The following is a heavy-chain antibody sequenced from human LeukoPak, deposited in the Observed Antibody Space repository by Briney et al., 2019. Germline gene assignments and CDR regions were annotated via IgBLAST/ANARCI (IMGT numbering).Heavy chain of an antibody. CDR2: IIPIFGTA. CDR3: AREPPLGLGWFDP. J-gene: IGHJ5*02. V-gene: IGHV1-69*05. D-gene: IGHD7-27*01. CDR1: GYTFTGYY. Sequence: SVKVSCKASGYTFTGYYMHWVRQAPGQGLEWMGRIIPIFGTANYAQRFQGRVTITTDESTSTAYMELSSLRSEDTAVYYCAREPPLGLGWFDPWGQGTLVTVSS.